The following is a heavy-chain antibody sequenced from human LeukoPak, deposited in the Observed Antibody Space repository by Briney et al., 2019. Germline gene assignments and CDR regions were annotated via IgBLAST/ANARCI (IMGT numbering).Heavy chain of an antibody. V-gene: IGHV3-30-3*01. Sequence: GRSLRLSCAASGFTFSSYAMHWVRQAPGKGLEWAAVISYDGSNKYYADSVKGRFTISRDNSKNTLYLQMNSLRAEDTAVYYCARATYSTSFDYWGQGTLVTVSS. J-gene: IGHJ4*02. D-gene: IGHD6-6*01. CDR2: ISYDGSNK. CDR1: GFTFSSYA. CDR3: ARATYSTSFDY.